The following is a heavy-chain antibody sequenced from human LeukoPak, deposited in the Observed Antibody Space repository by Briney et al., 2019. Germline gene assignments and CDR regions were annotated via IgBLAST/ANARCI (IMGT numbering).Heavy chain of an antibody. D-gene: IGHD1-26*01. CDR1: GFTFSSYW. CDR3: ARVSIGGSYYLGNDAFDI. Sequence: GGSLRLSCAASGFTFSSYWMSWVRQAPGKGLEWVANIKQDGSEKYYVDSVKGRFTISRDNAKNSLYLQMNSLRAEDTAVYYCARVSIGGSYYLGNDAFDIWGQGTMVTVS. V-gene: IGHV3-7*01. CDR2: IKQDGSEK. J-gene: IGHJ3*02.